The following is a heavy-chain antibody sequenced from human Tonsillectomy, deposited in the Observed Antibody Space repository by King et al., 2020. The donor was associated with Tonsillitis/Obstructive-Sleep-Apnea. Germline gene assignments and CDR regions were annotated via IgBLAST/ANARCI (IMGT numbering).Heavy chain of an antibody. V-gene: IGHV5-51*01. CDR1: GYSLTSYW. J-gene: IGHJ3*02. CDR3: ARRGRYCSSTSCPDAFDI. D-gene: IGHD2-2*01. CDR2: IYPGDSDT. Sequence: VQLVQSGAEVKKPGASLKISCKGSGYSLTSYWIGWVRQMPGKGLEWMGIIYPGDSDTRYSPSFQGQVTISADKSISTAYLQWSSLKASDTAMYYCARRGRYCSSTSCPDAFDIWGQGTMVTVSS.